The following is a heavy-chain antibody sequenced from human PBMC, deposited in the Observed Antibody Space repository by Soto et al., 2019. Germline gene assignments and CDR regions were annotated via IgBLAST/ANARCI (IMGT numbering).Heavy chain of an antibody. CDR2: ISSSSSTI. D-gene: IGHD6-13*01. Sequence: GGSLRLSCAASGFTFSSYSMNWVRQAPGKGLEWVSYISSSSSTIYYADSVKGRFTISRDNAKNSLYLQMNSLRAEDTAVYYCARDSVAAAGLTYWYFDLWGRGTLVTVSS. CDR1: GFTFSSYS. J-gene: IGHJ2*01. CDR3: ARDSVAAAGLTYWYFDL. V-gene: IGHV3-48*01.